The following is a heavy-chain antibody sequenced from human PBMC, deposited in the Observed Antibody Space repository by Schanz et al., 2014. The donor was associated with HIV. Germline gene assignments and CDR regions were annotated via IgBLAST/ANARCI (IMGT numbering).Heavy chain of an antibody. D-gene: IGHD2-21*01. CDR1: GFTFSSYA. V-gene: IGHV3-23*01. Sequence: EVQLLESGGGLVQPGGSLRLSCAASGFTFSSYAMSWVRQAPGEGLEWVSGISEFGGSAWYADSVKGRFTISRDNSKNTLYLQMDSLRAEDTATYYCTREGNYYGGSVPGHWGQGALVSVSS. J-gene: IGHJ4*02. CDR2: ISEFGGSA. CDR3: TREGNYYGGSVPGH.